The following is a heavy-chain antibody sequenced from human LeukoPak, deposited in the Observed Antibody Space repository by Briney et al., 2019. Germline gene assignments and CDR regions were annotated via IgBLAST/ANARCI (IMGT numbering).Heavy chain of an antibody. J-gene: IGHJ4*02. CDR3: ARVKTYYYGSGSYKPFDY. CDR1: GYTLTSYG. D-gene: IGHD3-10*01. Sequence: GASVKVSCKASGYTLTSYGISWVRQAPGQGLEWMGWISAYNGNTNYAQKLQGRVTMTTDTSTSTAYMELRSLRSDDTAVYYCARVKTYYYGSGSYKPFDYWGQGTLVTVSS. CDR2: ISAYNGNT. V-gene: IGHV1-18*01.